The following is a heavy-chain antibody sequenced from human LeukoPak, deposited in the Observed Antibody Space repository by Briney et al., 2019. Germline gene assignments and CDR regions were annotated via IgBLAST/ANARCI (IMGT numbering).Heavy chain of an antibody. CDR2: INPSGGST. CDR3: ARSSGSYYTGYFDY. V-gene: IGHV1-46*01. J-gene: IGHJ4*02. Sequence: ASVKVSCKASGYIFTSYYMHWVRQAPGQGLEWMGIINPSGGSTSYAQKFQGRVTMTRDMSTSTAYMELSSLRSEDTAVYYCARSSGSYYTGYFDYWGQGTLVTVSS. CDR1: GYIFTSYY. D-gene: IGHD1-26*01.